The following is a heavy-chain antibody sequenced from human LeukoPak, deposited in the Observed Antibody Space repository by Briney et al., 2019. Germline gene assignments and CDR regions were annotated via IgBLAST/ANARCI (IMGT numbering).Heavy chain of an antibody. CDR3: ARHFALLRYFDWLLPFDY. J-gene: IGHJ4*02. CDR2: IYYSGSN. CDR1: GGSISSSSYY. Sequence: SETLSLTCTVSGGSISSSSYYWGWIRQPPGKGLEWIGSIYYSGSNYYNPSLKSRVTISVDTSKNQFSLKLSSVTAADTAVYYCARHFALLRYFDWLLPFDYWGQGTLVTVSS. V-gene: IGHV4-39*01. D-gene: IGHD3-9*01.